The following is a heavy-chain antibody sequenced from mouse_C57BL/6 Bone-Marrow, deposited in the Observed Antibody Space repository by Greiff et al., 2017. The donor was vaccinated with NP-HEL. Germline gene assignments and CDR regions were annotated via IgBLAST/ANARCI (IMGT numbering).Heavy chain of an antibody. CDR2: INPNNGGT. D-gene: IGHD1-1*01. Sequence: EVQLQQSGPELVKPGASVKISCKASGYTFTDYYMNWVKQSHGKSLEWIGDINPNNGGTSYNQKFKGKATLTVDKSSSTAYMELRSLTSEDSAVYYCARGDYYYGSSGWGQGTTLTVSS. CDR1: GYTFTDYY. CDR3: ARGDYYYGSSG. V-gene: IGHV1-26*01. J-gene: IGHJ2*01.